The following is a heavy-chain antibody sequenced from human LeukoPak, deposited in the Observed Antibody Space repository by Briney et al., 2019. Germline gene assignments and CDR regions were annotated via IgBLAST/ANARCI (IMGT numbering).Heavy chain of an antibody. D-gene: IGHD4-17*01. CDR3: ARDYPTVTTHDAFDI. V-gene: IGHV3-20*04. CDR2: INWNGGST. Sequence: GGSLRLSCAASGFTFDDYGMSWVRQAPGKGLEWVSGINWNGGSTGYADSVKGRFTISRDNAKNSLYLQMNSLRAEDTALYYCARDYPTVTTHDAFDIWGQGTMVTVSS. CDR1: GFTFDDYG. J-gene: IGHJ3*02.